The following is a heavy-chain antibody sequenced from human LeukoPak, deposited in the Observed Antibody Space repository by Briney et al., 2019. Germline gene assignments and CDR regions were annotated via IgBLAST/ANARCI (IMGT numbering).Heavy chain of an antibody. D-gene: IGHD1-26*01. CDR3: AKERGPSGSQLDY. CDR1: GFTFSSYA. Sequence: GGSLRLSCAASGFTFSSYAMSWVRQAPGKGLEWVSGINYSGGSTYYAESVKGRFTISRDNSKNTLYLQMNSLRAEDTAVYYCAKERGPSGSQLDYWGQGTLVTVSS. J-gene: IGHJ4*02. CDR2: INYSGGST. V-gene: IGHV3-23*01.